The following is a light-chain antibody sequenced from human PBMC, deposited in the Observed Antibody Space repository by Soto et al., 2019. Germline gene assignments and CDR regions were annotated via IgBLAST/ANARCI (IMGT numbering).Light chain of an antibody. V-gene: IGKV3-20*01. CDR3: HQYGTSPPT. CDR2: SAS. Sequence: EIVLTQSPGTLSLSPGERATLSCRASQSVSNSYLAWYQQKPGQAPRLLIYSASSRATGIPDRCSGSGSGTDFTLTISRLEPEDFAVYHCHQYGTSPPTFGGGTKVEI. J-gene: IGKJ4*01. CDR1: QSVSNSY.